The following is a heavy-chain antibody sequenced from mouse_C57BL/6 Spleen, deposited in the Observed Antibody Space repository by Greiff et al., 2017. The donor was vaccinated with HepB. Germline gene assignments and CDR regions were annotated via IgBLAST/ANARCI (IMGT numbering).Heavy chain of an antibody. Sequence: VHVMQSGPELVKPGASVKLSCKASGYTFTDYFMNWVKQSHGKGLEWIGDIHPNNGGTSYNQKFKGKATLTVDKSSSTAYMERRGLTSEDSAVYYCARSGGYDGYPAWFAYWGQGTLVTVSA. CDR3: ARSGGYDGYPAWFAY. J-gene: IGHJ3*01. V-gene: IGHV1-26*01. CDR1: GYTFTDYF. D-gene: IGHD2-3*01. CDR2: IHPNNGGT.